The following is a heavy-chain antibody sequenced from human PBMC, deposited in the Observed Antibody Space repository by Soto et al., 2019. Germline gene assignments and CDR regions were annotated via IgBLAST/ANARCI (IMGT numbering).Heavy chain of an antibody. Sequence: DVQLLESGGALVQPGGSLRLSCAASGFTFSSYAMSWVRQAPGKGLEWVSTVSGGNTYYADSVKGRFTISRDNSENTLYLQMISLRVEDMAIYYCAKGPHSSGWHYSDYWGQGNLVTVSS. D-gene: IGHD6-19*01. CDR3: AKGPHSSGWHYSDY. J-gene: IGHJ4*02. CDR1: GFTFSSYA. CDR2: TVSGGNT. V-gene: IGHV3-23*01.